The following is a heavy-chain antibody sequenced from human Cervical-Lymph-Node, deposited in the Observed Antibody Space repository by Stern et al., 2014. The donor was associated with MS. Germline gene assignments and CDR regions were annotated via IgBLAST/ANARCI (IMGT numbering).Heavy chain of an antibody. V-gene: IGHV5-51*01. CDR2: IYPGVSDA. Sequence: EVQLGESGAEVKKPGESLKISCQASGYSFTKYWIGWVRLMPGKGLEWMGIIYPGVSDARYNPSFQGLVTVSVDTSINTAYMQWSSLKASDTAIYYCARLPDAFDIWGQGTMVTVSS. CDR1: GYSFTKYW. J-gene: IGHJ3*02. CDR3: ARLPDAFDI.